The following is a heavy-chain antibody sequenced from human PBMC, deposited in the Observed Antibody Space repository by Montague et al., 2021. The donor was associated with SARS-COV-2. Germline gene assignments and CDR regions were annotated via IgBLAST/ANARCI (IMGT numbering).Heavy chain of an antibody. D-gene: IGHD1-1*01. CDR1: GGSISGYY. CDR2: IYYTGST. V-gene: IGHV4-59*01. Sequence: SETLSLTCTVSGGSISGYYWTWIRQPPGKGLEWLGHIYYTGSTKYTPSLKTRVTLSLDTPKNHFSLKLRSATAADTAIYYCARAQNTCFIANCVNYFEVWGLGALVTVSS. J-gene: IGHJ4*02. CDR3: ARAQNTCFIANCVNYFEV.